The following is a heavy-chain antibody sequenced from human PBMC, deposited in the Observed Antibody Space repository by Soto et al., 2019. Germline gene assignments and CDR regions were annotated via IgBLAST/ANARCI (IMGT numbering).Heavy chain of an antibody. J-gene: IGHJ4*02. V-gene: IGHV1-18*04. CDR3: ARAKFSYRSYSGSYDY. CDR2: ISAYNGNT. Sequence: GASVKVSCKASGYTFTSYGTSWVRRAPGQGLEWMGWISAYNGNTNYAQKLQGRVTMTTDTSTSTAYMELRSLRSDDTAVYYCARAKFSYRSYSGSYDYWGQGTLVTVSS. CDR1: GYTFTSYG. D-gene: IGHD1-26*01.